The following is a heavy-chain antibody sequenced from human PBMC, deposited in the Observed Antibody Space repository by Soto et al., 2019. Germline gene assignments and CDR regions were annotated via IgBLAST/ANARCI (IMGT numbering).Heavy chain of an antibody. J-gene: IGHJ4*02. V-gene: IGHV5-51*01. CDR3: ARATEYADYTTPLDY. Sequence: HGESLKISCKGSGYSFTSYWIGWVRQMPGKGLEWMGIIYPDDSDTRYSPSFQGQVTISADKSISTAYLQWSSLKASDTAMYYCARATEYADYTTPLDYWGQGTLVTVSS. D-gene: IGHD4-17*01. CDR2: IYPDDSDT. CDR1: GYSFTSYW.